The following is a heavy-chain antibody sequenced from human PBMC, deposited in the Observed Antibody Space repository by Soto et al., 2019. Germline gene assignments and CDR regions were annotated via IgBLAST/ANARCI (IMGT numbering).Heavy chain of an antibody. D-gene: IGHD4-17*01. V-gene: IGHV1-8*01. J-gene: IGHJ5*02. CDR1: GYIFTNYD. Sequence: QVQLVQSGAEVKTPGASVKVSCKASGYIFTNYDINWVRQATGQGLEYLGWINPNSGNTGYVQKFQGRVTMTRNTSINTAYMELHSLRSEDTAVYYCARGLKSGVYSMWFDTWGQGTLVTVSS. CDR2: INPNSGNT. CDR3: ARGLKSGVYSMWFDT.